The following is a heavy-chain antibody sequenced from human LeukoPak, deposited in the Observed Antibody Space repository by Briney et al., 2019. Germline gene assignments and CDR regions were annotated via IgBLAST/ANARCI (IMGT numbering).Heavy chain of an antibody. CDR2: IRYDGSNK. CDR3: TKEFHSWHNDFGNSTDQ. CDR1: GFTFSSYG. V-gene: IGHV3-30*02. D-gene: IGHD4-17*01. J-gene: IGHJ5*02. Sequence: GGSLRLSCAASGFTFSSYGMHWVRQAPGKGLEWVAFIRYDGSNKNYADSVKGRFTISRDNSKNTLYLQMNSLRTEDTAVDYCTKEFHSWHNDFGNSTDQWGQGTLVTVSS.